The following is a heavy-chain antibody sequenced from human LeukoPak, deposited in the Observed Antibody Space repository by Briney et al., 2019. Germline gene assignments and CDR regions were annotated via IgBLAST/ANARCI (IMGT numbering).Heavy chain of an antibody. CDR3: ARDRYDILTGYYMYFDY. V-gene: IGHV3-33*01. CDR1: GFSFSGYG. CDR2: IWYDGSNK. J-gene: IGHJ4*02. Sequence: GGSLRLSCAASGFSFSGYGMHWVRQAPGKGLEWVAVIWYDGSNKYYADSVKGRFTISRDNSKNTLFMQMNSLRAEDTAVYYCARDRYDILTGYYMYFDYWGQGSLVTVSS. D-gene: IGHD3-9*01.